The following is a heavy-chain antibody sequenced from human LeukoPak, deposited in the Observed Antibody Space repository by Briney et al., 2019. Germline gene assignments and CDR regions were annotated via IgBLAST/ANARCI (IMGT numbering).Heavy chain of an antibody. V-gene: IGHV3-74*01. CDR3: AKDWFATTDH. Sequence: TGGSLRLSCAASGFPFTITWMHWFRQVPGKGLMWVSLITTDETTTYADSVRGRFTISRDDAKNTVYLQMNSLRVEDTAVYYCAKDWFATTDHWGQGILVTVSS. CDR2: ITTDETT. CDR1: GFPFTITW. D-gene: IGHD1/OR15-1a*01. J-gene: IGHJ4*02.